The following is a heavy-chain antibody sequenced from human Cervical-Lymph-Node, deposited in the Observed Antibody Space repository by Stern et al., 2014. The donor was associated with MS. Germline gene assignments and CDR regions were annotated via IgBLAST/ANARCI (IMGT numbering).Heavy chain of an antibody. CDR3: ARDDVDSAMWS. CDR2: IIPIFGTT. V-gene: IGHV1-69*01. Sequence: QGQLVESGAEVKKPGSSGKVSCKASGDTFNNYAISRVRQAPGQGLEGMGGIIPIFGTTAYAQKFQGRLTITADDSTSTAYMDLSSLRSEDTAVYYCARDDVDSAMWSWGQGTLVTVSS. D-gene: IGHD5-18*01. CDR1: GDTFNNYA. J-gene: IGHJ4*02.